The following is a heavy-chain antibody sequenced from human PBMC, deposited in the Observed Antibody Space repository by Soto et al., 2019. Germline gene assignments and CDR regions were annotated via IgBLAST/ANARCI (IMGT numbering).Heavy chain of an antibody. CDR2: IIPMSGTA. J-gene: IGHJ3*02. V-gene: IGHV1-69*13. D-gene: IGHD3-10*01. Sequence: SVKVSCKASGGTCSSYGIHWVRQAPGQGLEWVGGIIPMSGTANSAQRFQGRVAISVDESTRAAYMELRSLTSEDTAMYYCARENYYGSASYHRDAFDIWGQGTMVTVSS. CDR3: ARENYYGSASYHRDAFDI. CDR1: GGTCSSYG.